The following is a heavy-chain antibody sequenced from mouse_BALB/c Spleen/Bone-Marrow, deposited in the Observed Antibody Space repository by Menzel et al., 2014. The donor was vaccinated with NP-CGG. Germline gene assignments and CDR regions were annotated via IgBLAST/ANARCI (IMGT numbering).Heavy chain of an antibody. CDR2: IDPSDSYT. J-gene: IGHJ4*01. CDR1: GYTFTSYW. V-gene: IGHV1S127*01. CDR3: TRDAMDY. Sequence: VQLQQSGAELVKPGASVKMSCKASGYTFTSYWMHWVRQRPGQGLEWIGVIDPSDSYTSYIQKFKGKATLTVDTSSSTAYMQLCSLTSEDSAVYYCTRDAMDYWGQGTSITVSS.